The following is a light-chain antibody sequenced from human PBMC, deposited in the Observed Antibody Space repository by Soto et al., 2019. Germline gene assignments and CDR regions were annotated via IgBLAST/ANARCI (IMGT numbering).Light chain of an antibody. Sequence: QSVLTQFASVSGSPGQSITISCTGTSIDVGAYNYVSWYQQHPDKAPKLLIYEVGNRPSGVSFRFSGSKSGNTASLTISGLQAEDEADYYCSSYAGSNNFVFGTGTKVTVL. CDR3: SSYAGSNNFV. J-gene: IGLJ1*01. V-gene: IGLV2-14*01. CDR2: EVG. CDR1: SIDVGAYNY.